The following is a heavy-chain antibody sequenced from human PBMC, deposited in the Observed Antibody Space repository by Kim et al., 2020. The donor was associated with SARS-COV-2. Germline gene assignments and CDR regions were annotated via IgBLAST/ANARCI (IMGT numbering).Heavy chain of an antibody. CDR3: ARWGPGIAAAGTPY. D-gene: IGHD6-13*01. V-gene: IGHV1-46*01. Sequence: AQKFQGRVTMTRDTSTSTVYMELISLRTEDTAVYYCARWGPGIAAAGTPYWGQGTLVTVSS. J-gene: IGHJ4*02.